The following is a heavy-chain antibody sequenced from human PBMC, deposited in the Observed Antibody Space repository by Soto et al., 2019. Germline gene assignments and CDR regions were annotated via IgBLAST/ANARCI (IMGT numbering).Heavy chain of an antibody. CDR3: AKDEKQDSDYDY. V-gene: IGHV4-59*12. Sequence: QVQLQESGPGLVKPSETLSLTCTVSGGSISSYYWSWIRQPPGKGLEWIGYIYYSGSTNYNPSLNSSXXVXVXXGNEQLTQNPSTQTAADKAVYYCAKDEKQDSDYDYWGQATL. D-gene: IGHD5-12*01. J-gene: IGHJ4*02. CDR1: GGSISSYY. CDR2: IYYSGST.